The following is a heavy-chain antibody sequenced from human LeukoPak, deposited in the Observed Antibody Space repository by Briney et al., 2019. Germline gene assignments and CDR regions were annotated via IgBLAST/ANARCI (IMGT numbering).Heavy chain of an antibody. CDR2: ISAYNGKT. CDR3: AREPQYYGDYYFDY. CDR1: GYTFTSYG. Sequence: ASVKVSCKASGYTFTSYGISWVRQAPGQGPEWMGRISAYNGKTNYAQKLQGRVTMTTDTSTTTAYMELRSLRSDDTAVYYCAREPQYYGDYYFDYWGQGTLVTVSS. J-gene: IGHJ4*02. V-gene: IGHV1-18*01. D-gene: IGHD4-17*01.